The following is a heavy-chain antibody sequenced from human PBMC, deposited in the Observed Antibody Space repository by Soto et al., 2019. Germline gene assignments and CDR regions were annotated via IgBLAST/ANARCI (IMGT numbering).Heavy chain of an antibody. Sequence: SETLSLTCAVYGGSFSGYYWSWIRQPPGKGLEWIGEINHSGSTNYNPSLKSRVTISVDTSKNQFSLKLSSVTAADTAVYYCARGLSVRQWLARGIQNWFDPWGQGSLVT. CDR1: GGSFSGYY. CDR2: INHSGST. J-gene: IGHJ5*02. D-gene: IGHD6-19*01. CDR3: ARGLSVRQWLARGIQNWFDP. V-gene: IGHV4-34*01.